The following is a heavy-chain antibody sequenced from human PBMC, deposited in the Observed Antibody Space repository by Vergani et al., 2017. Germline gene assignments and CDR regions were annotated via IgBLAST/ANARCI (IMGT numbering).Heavy chain of an antibody. Sequence: EVQLQESGGGLVKPGGSLRVSCAAPGFSLNTYIINWVRQAPWKGLQWVAFIGSSGPYINYADSVKGRFIISRDNTNNSLFLQLRSLRPDDAAVYYYARLATTPYSIYPIDVWGQGTTVTVSS. CDR1: GFSLNTYI. CDR2: IGSSGPYI. CDR3: ARLATTPYSIYPIDV. D-gene: IGHD1-1*01. V-gene: IGHV3-21*06. J-gene: IGHJ6*02.